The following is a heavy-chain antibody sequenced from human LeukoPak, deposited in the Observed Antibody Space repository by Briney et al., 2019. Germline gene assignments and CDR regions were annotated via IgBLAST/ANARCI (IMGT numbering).Heavy chain of an antibody. CDR1: GGTFSSYA. Sequence: SVKVSCKASGGTFSSYAISWVRQAPGQGLEWMGGIIPIFGTANYAQKFQGRVTITTDESTSTAYMELSSLRSEDTAVYCCARGRVYYYDSSGYYEGNWFDPWGQGTLVTVSS. CDR3: ARGRVYYYDSSGYYEGNWFDP. V-gene: IGHV1-69*05. D-gene: IGHD3-22*01. CDR2: IIPIFGTA. J-gene: IGHJ5*02.